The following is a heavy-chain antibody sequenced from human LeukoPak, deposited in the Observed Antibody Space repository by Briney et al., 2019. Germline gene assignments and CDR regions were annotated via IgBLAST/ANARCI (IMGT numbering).Heavy chain of an antibody. CDR2: IYSGGST. J-gene: IGHJ6*02. V-gene: IGHV3-66*02. Sequence: GGSLRLSCAASGFTVSSNYMSWFRQAPGKGLEWVSVIYSGGSTYYADSVKGRFTISRDNSKNTLYLQMNSLRAEDTAVYYCARDVRGGYSSSSGGYYYYYYGMDVWGQGTTVTVSS. D-gene: IGHD6-6*01. CDR1: GFTVSSNY. CDR3: ARDVRGGYSSSSGGYYYYYYGMDV.